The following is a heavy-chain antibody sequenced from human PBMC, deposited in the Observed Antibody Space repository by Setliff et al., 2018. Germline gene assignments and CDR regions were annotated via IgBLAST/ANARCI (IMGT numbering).Heavy chain of an antibody. CDR3: ASRPSTYKWSYYYYYMDV. CDR1: GGTFNTYG. CDR2: IIPAFTTA. Sequence: VASVKVSCKASGGTFNTYGITWVRQAPGQGLELMGGIIPAFTTANYAPNFHDRLRITADESTSTAYMELSGLRSEDTAVYYCASRPSTYKWSYYYYYMDVWGQGTTVTVSS. D-gene: IGHD4-4*01. J-gene: IGHJ6*03. V-gene: IGHV1-69*13.